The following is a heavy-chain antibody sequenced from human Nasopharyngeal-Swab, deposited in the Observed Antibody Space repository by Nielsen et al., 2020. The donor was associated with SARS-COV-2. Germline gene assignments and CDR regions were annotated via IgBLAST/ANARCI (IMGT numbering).Heavy chain of an antibody. CDR2: IYHSGST. CDR3: ARVDAGGY. CDR1: GAPISTTN. Sequence: SELLSPTFTVLGAPISTTNWSGIRQPPGKGLEWIGYIYHSGSTNYNPSLKSRVTISVDTSKNQLSLDLSSVTAADTAVYNCARVDAGGYWGQGTLVTVSS. J-gene: IGHJ4*02. V-gene: IGHV4-59*01. D-gene: IGHD4-23*01.